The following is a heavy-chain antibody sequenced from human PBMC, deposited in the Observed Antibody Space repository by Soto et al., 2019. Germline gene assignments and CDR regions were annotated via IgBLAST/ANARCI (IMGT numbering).Heavy chain of an antibody. CDR1: CGSVSSGSYY. CDR3: ASNYGSGSNFDY. V-gene: IGHV4-61*01. Sequence: SETLSLTCTVSCGSVSSGSYYWSWIRQPPGKGLEWIGYIYYSGSTNYNPSLKSRVTISVDTSKNQFSLKLSSVTAADTAVYYCASNYGSGSNFDYWGQGTLVTVSS. CDR2: IYYSGST. D-gene: IGHD3-10*01. J-gene: IGHJ4*02.